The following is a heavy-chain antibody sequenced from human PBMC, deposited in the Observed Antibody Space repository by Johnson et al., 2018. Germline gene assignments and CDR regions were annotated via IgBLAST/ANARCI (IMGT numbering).Heavy chain of an antibody. J-gene: IGHJ3*02. CDR1: GGTFSSYA. D-gene: IGHD1-26*01. CDR2: IIPIFGTA. CDR3: ARDGLGRSDAFDI. V-gene: IGHV1-69*12. Sequence: QVQLVQSGAEVKKPGSSVKVSCKASGGTFSSYAINWVRQAPGQGLEWMGGIIPIFGTANYAQKFQGRGTIAADESTSTAYMELSSLRSDDTAVYYCARDGLGRSDAFDIWGQGTMVTVSS.